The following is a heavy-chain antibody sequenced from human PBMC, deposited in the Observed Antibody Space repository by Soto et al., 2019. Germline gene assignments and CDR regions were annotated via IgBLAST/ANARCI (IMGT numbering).Heavy chain of an antibody. D-gene: IGHD1-7*01. CDR3: ARGLWNYSQPYYYYGMDV. J-gene: IGHJ6*02. V-gene: IGHV4-4*03. CDR2: NYHSGNT. Sequence: PESLSLTCVFSGGPISSSDLCGWVRQPPGRGQWMIGNNYHSGNTNYTPSLKGRVTITVDKSKNQFYLKLSSVSAEDTAVYYCARGLWNYSQPYYYYGMDVWGQGTTVTVSS. CDR1: GGPISSSDL.